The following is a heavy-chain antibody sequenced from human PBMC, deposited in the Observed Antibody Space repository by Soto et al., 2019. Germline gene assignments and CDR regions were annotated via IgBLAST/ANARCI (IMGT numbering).Heavy chain of an antibody. CDR3: ARRLRDYVWGSRFDY. Sequence: SETLSLTCTASGASVGSGEYYWSWLRRPPGKGLEWIGSIYYSDRTYYNPSLRSRLSISADTSKNQFSLSLPSVSATATSVYYCARRLRDYVWGSRFDYWGQGTPVTVSS. V-gene: IGHV4-30-4*01. D-gene: IGHD3-16*01. CDR1: GASVGSGEYY. CDR2: IYYSDRT. J-gene: IGHJ4*02.